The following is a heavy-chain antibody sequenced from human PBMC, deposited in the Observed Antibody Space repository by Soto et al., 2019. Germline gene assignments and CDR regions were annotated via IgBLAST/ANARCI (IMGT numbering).Heavy chain of an antibody. D-gene: IGHD2-2*01. CDR3: ARVPAEPNYYYYYLDV. Sequence: ASVKVSCKASGYTFTSYAMHWVRQAPGQRLEWMGWISAYNGNTKYAQKLQGRVTMTRDTSTSTAYMELRSLRSDDTAVYYCARVPAEPNYYYYYLDVWGKGTTVTVSS. CDR2: ISAYNGNT. J-gene: IGHJ6*03. CDR1: GYTFTSYA. V-gene: IGHV1-3*01.